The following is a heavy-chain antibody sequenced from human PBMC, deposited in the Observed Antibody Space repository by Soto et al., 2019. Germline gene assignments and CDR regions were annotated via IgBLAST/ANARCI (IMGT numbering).Heavy chain of an antibody. D-gene: IGHD2-15*01. Sequence: PGGSLRLSCAGSGFTFGDSYMSWIRQAPWKGLEWLSYISPGSRYPAYADSVKGRFTISRDNAKRALYLQMMSLTAEDTAIYYCVRGGGGGLFDPWGQGTMVTVS. CDR3: VRGGGGGLFDP. V-gene: IGHV3-11*06. CDR1: GFTFGDSY. CDR2: ISPGSRYP. J-gene: IGHJ5*02.